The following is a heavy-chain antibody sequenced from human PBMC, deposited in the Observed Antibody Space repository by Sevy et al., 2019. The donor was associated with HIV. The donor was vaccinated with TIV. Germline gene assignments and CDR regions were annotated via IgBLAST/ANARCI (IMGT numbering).Heavy chain of an antibody. Sequence: ASVKVSCKASGGTFSNYDITWVRQAPGQGLEWMGRIIPIFRTANYALKFQGRVTITADESTRTAYMELSSLRSEDTAVYYCASFHYGGYASPFDYWGQGTLVTVSS. J-gene: IGHJ4*02. D-gene: IGHD4-17*01. CDR3: ASFHYGGYASPFDY. CDR2: IIPIFRTA. V-gene: IGHV1-69*13. CDR1: GGTFSNYD.